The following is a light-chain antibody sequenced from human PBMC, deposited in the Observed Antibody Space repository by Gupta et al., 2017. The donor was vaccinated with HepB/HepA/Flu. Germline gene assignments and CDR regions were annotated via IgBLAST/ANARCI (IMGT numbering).Light chain of an antibody. CDR3: SSDTSSSTLV. CDR2: DVS. Sequence: QSALTQPASVSGSPGPSITISCTGTSSDVGGYNYVSWYQQHPAKAPNLMIYDVSNRPAGVANRFSGSKSGNTASLTISGRKAEDEADYYCSSDTSSSTLVFGGGTKLTVL. V-gene: IGLV2-14*01. J-gene: IGLJ2*01. CDR1: SSDVGGYNY.